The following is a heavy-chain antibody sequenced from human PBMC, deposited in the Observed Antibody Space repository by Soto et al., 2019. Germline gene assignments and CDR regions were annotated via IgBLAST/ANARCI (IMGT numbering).Heavy chain of an antibody. CDR3: ARGEPYCSGGSCYSDY. CDR1: GGTFSRYA. Sequence: SVKVSCKASGGTFSRYAISWVRQAPGQGLEWMGGIIPIFGTANYAQKFQGRVTITADESTSTAYMELSSLRSEDTAVYYCARGEPYCSGGSCYSDYWGQGTLVTVSS. D-gene: IGHD2-15*01. V-gene: IGHV1-69*13. J-gene: IGHJ4*02. CDR2: IIPIFGTA.